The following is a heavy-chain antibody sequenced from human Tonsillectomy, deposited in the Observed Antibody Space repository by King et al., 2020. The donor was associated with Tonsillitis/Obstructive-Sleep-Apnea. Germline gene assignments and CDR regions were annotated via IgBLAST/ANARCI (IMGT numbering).Heavy chain of an antibody. CDR1: GGSISSSSYY. CDR2: IYYSGST. CDR3: ARQAPYYYYGMDV. V-gene: IGHV4-39*01. J-gene: IGHJ6*02. Sequence: QLQESGPGLVKPSETLSLTCTVSGGSISSSSYYWGWIRQPPGKGLEWIGSIYYSGSTYYNPSLKSRVTISVDTSKNQFSLKLSSVTAADTAVYYCARQAPYYYYGMDVWGQGTTVTVSS.